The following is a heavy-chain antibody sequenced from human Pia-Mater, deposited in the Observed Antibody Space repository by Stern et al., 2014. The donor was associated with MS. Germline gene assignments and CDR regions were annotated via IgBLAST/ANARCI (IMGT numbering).Heavy chain of an antibody. CDR1: GGSISNTNW. Sequence: QVQLQESGPGLVKPSGTLSLTCAVFGGSISNTNWWGWVRQTPGMGLEWIGAIHHSGTTNFSPSLKSRVIMSVDKSKNQFSLELKSVTAADTATYYCARVNSGYNWFDYWGQGTRVTVSS. CDR3: ARVNSGYNWFDY. J-gene: IGHJ5*01. V-gene: IGHV4-4*02. D-gene: IGHD5-12*01. CDR2: IHHSGTT.